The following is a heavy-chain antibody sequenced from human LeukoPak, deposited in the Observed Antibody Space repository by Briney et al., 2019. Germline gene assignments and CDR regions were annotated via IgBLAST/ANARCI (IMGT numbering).Heavy chain of an antibody. CDR2: IYYTGSG. D-gene: IGHD3-10*01. CDR3: ARHPSSWFGGTFDI. Sequence: GSLRLSCAASGFTFGSYAMSWVHQAPGKGLEWLGYIYYTGSGDYNPSLKSRVTISPDTPKNQISLRLRSVTAADTAVYYCARHPSSWFGGTFDIWGQGTMVTVSS. V-gene: IGHV4-59*08. J-gene: IGHJ3*02. CDR1: GFTFGSYA.